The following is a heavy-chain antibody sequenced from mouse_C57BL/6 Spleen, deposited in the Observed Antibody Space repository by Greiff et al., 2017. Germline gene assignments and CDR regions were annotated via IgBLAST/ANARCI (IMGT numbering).Heavy chain of an antibody. V-gene: IGHV1-54*01. Sequence: VQLQQSGAELVRPGTSVKVSCKASGYAFTNYLIEWVKQRPGQGLEWIGVINPGSGGTNYNEKFKGKATLTADKSSSTAYMQLSSLTSEDSAVYFCARGAVAYYFDYWGQGTTLTVSS. J-gene: IGHJ2*01. D-gene: IGHD1-1*01. CDR2: INPGSGGT. CDR1: GYAFTNYL. CDR3: ARGAVAYYFDY.